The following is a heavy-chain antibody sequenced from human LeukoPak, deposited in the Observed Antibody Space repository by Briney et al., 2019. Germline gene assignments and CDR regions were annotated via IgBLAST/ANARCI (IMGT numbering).Heavy chain of an antibody. Sequence: PSETLSLTCTVSGGSISSSSYYWSWIRQPAGKGLEWIGRIYTSGNTYYNPSLKSRVTMSVDTSKNQFSLNLSSVTAADTAVYYCARVFSVAGTFDYWGQGTLVTVSS. CDR2: IYTSGNT. V-gene: IGHV4-61*02. D-gene: IGHD6-19*01. CDR3: ARVFSVAGTFDY. J-gene: IGHJ4*02. CDR1: GGSISSSSYY.